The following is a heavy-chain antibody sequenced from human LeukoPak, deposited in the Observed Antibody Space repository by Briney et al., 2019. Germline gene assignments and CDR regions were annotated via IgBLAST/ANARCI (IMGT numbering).Heavy chain of an antibody. D-gene: IGHD3-3*01. V-gene: IGHV3-7*01. CDR1: GFTFSSYW. CDR2: IKHDGSEK. J-gene: IGHJ6*03. Sequence: PGGSLRLSCAASGFTFSSYWMSWVRQAPGKGLEWVANIKHDGSEKYYVDSVKGRFTISRDNAKDSLYLQMNSLRAQDTAVYYCARESYDFWSGYQSAVEYYYYMDVWGKGTTVTVSS. CDR3: ARESYDFWSGYQSAVEYYYYMDV.